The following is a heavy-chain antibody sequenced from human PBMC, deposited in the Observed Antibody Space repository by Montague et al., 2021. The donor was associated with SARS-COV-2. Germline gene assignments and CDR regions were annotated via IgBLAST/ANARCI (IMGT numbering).Heavy chain of an antibody. CDR1: GGSITNYY. D-gene: IGHD1-26*01. CDR3: ARLRRGTYYVSFDP. V-gene: IGHV4-59*12. Sequence: ETLSLTCTVSGGSITNYYWTWIRQSPGRGLEWIGYIYYSATTNXNPSLKSRVTMSIDTSKNQFSLSLSSVTAADSAVYYCARLRRGTYYVSFDPWGQGALVSVSS. J-gene: IGHJ5*02. CDR2: IYYSATT.